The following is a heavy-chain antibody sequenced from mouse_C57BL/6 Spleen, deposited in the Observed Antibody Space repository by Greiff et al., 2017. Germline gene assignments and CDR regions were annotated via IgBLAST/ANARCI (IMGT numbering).Heavy chain of an antibody. CDR3: ARGGFYAMDY. CDR2: IYPGDGDT. D-gene: IGHD1-1*02. Sequence: QVQLQQSGPELVKPGASVKISCKASGYAFSSSWMNWVKQRPGKGLEWIGRIYPGDGDTNYNGKFKGKATLSAAKSSSTAYMQLSSLTSEDSAVYFCARGGFYAMDYWGQGTSVTVSS. CDR1: GYAFSSSW. J-gene: IGHJ4*01. V-gene: IGHV1-82*01.